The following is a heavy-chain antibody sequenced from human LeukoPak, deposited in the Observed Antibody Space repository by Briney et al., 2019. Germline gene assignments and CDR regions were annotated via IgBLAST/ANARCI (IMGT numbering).Heavy chain of an antibody. J-gene: IGHJ4*02. CDR2: ISAYNGNT. CDR3: ARDRDYGDYNTQDLFVY. CDR1: GYTFTNFG. V-gene: IGHV1-18*01. D-gene: IGHD4-17*01. Sequence: ASVTVSCKASGYTFTNFGISWVRRAPGQGLEWMGWISAYNGNTNYAQRLQGRVTMTTDTSTSTAYMELRSLRSDDTAVYYCARDRDYGDYNTQDLFVYWGQGTLVTVSS.